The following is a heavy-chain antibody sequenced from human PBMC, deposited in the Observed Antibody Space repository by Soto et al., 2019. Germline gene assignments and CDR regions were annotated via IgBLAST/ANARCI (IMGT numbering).Heavy chain of an antibody. V-gene: IGHV4-59*01. CDR2: IYYSGST. CDR1: GGSISSYY. Sequence: SETPSLTCTVSGGSISSYYWSWIRQPPGKGLEWIGYIYYSGSTNYNPSLKSRGTISVDTSKNQFSLKLSSVTAADTAVYYCARDAPLYSGYDSNYYSYYYMDVWGKGTTVTVSS. CDR3: ARDAPLYSGYDSNYYSYYYMDV. J-gene: IGHJ6*03. D-gene: IGHD5-12*01.